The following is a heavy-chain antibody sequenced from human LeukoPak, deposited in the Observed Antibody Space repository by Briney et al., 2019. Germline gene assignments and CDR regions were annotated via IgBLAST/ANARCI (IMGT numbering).Heavy chain of an antibody. V-gene: IGHV3-33*01. D-gene: IGHD5-12*01. CDR3: ARPSREMATMALGY. CDR2: IWYDGSDK. CDR1: GFTFSTFG. J-gene: IGHJ4*02. Sequence: QSGGSLRLSCAASGFTFSTFGMHWVRQAPGKGLEWVAIIWYDGSDKYYADSVKGRFTVSRDNSKNTLYLQMNSLRAEDTAVYYCARPSREMATMALGYWGQGTLVTVSS.